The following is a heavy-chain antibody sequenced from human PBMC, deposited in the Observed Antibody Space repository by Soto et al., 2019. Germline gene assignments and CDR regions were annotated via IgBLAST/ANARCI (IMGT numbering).Heavy chain of an antibody. CDR1: AGSIISDDYY. V-gene: IGHV4-30-4*01. D-gene: IGHD1-26*01. CDR2: IHHSGRT. CDR3: STEAYSYFDS. Sequence: SQTLSLTCTVSAGSIISDDYYWTWMRQSPGRGLEWIGHIHHSGRTEYNPSVKSRLTISVDTSKNQFSLTLSSVTAADTAVYYCSTEAYSYFDSWGRGTQVPVSS. J-gene: IGHJ4*02.